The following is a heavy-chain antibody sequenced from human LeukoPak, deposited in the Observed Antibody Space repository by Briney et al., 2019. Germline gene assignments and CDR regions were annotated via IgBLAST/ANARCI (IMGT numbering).Heavy chain of an antibody. Sequence: GSLRLSCAASGFTFSGYSMNWVRQAPGKGLEWVSYISSSSSTIYYADSVKGRFTISRDNAKNSLYLQMNSLRAEDTAVYYCARDKRWDIVVVPATALTFDYWGQGTLVTVSS. CDR1: GFTFSGYS. D-gene: IGHD2-2*01. CDR3: ARDKRWDIVVVPATALTFDY. V-gene: IGHV3-48*01. J-gene: IGHJ4*02. CDR2: ISSSSSTI.